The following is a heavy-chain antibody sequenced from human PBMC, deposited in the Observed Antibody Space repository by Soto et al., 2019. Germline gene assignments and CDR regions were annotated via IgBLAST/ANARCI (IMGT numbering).Heavy chain of an antibody. CDR2: IDPTDSYT. D-gene: IGHD2-15*01. V-gene: IGHV5-10-1*01. CDR1: GYSFTIYW. CDR3: ARRPXVKEEEDDRYYFYGMDV. Sequence: GESLKISCKGSGYSFTIYWISWVRQMPGKSLEWMGRIDPTDSYTNYSPSFQGHVSISADKSTSTAYLQWSSLKASDTAIYYCARRPXVKEEEDDRYYFYGMDVWGQGTTVTVSS. J-gene: IGHJ6*02.